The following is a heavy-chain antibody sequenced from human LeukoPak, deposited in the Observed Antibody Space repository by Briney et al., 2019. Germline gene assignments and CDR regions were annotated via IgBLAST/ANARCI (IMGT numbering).Heavy chain of an antibody. D-gene: IGHD3-3*01. CDR3: AKDRTIYDFWSGYYSPFCFDC. Sequence: GRSLRLSCAASGFTFSSYGMHWVRQAPGKGLEWVAVIWYDGSNKYYADSVKGRFTISRDNSKNTLYLQMNSLRAEDTAVYYCAKDRTIYDFWSGYYSPFCFDCWGQGTLVTVSS. V-gene: IGHV3-33*06. J-gene: IGHJ4*02. CDR2: IWYDGSNK. CDR1: GFTFSSYG.